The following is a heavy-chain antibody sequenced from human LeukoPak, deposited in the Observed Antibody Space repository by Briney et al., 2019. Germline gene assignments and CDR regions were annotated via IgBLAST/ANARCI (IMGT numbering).Heavy chain of an antibody. D-gene: IGHD2-2*01. CDR2: IKQDGSEK. V-gene: IGHV3-7*01. CDR3: ARDDCSSISCYHNWFDP. CDR1: GFTFSSYG. Sequence: GGSLRLSCAAPGFTFSSYGMSWVRQAPGKGREGGANIKQDGSEKYYVDSVKGRFTIPRDNAKNSLYLQMNSLRAEDTAVYYCARDDCSSISCYHNWFDPWGQGTLVTVSS. J-gene: IGHJ5*02.